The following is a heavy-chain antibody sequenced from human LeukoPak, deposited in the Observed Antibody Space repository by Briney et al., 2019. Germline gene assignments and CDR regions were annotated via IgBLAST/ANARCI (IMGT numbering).Heavy chain of an antibody. Sequence: PSETLSLTCTVSGGSISSYYWSWIRQPPGKGLEWIGYIYYSGSTNYNPSLKSRVTISVDTSKNQFSLKLSSVTAADTAVYYCARDVGSGWPHDAFDIWGQGTMVTVSS. CDR3: ARDVGSGWPHDAFDI. V-gene: IGHV4-59*01. J-gene: IGHJ3*02. D-gene: IGHD6-19*01. CDR1: GGSISSYY. CDR2: IYYSGST.